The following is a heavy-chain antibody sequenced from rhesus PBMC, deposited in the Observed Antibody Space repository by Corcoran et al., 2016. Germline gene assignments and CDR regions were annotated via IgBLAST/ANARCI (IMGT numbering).Heavy chain of an antibody. Sequence: QVQLQESGPGLVKPSETLSLTCAVSVSSISSGYDWGWIRQPPGKGLEWIGSMGGSRGGPYYNPSLKSRVTISKDTSKNHFSLKLSSGTAADTAVYYCARLAAAGFDYWGQGVLVTVSS. CDR1: VSSISSGYD. CDR2: MGGSRGGP. J-gene: IGHJ4*01. CDR3: ARLAAAGFDY. D-gene: IGHD6-25*01. V-gene: IGHV4-99*01.